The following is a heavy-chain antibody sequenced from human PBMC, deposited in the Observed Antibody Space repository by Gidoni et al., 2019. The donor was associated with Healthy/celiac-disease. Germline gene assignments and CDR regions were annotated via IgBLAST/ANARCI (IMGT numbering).Heavy chain of an antibody. Sequence: QVQLVQSGAEVKKPGASVKVSCKASGYTFTSYDINWVRQATGQGLEWMGWMNPNSGNTGYAQKFQGRVTMTRNTSISTAYMELSSLRSEDTAVYYCARWGIVVVPAAIHYYGMDVWGQGTTVTVSS. V-gene: IGHV1-8*01. CDR2: MNPNSGNT. J-gene: IGHJ6*02. CDR3: ARWGIVVVPAAIHYYGMDV. D-gene: IGHD2-2*01. CDR1: GYTFTSYD.